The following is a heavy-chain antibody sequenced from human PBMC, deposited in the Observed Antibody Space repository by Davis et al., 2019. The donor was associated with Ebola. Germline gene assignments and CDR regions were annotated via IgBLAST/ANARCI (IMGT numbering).Heavy chain of an antibody. CDR1: GYSFTSYW. D-gene: IGHD6-13*01. J-gene: IGHJ6*02. CDR3: ASRIAAAGTFGSRTYYYYGMDV. V-gene: IGHV5-51*01. CDR2: IYPGVSET. Sequence: PGGSLRLSCKGSGYSFTSYWIAWVRQMPGKGLECMGIIYPGVSETRYSPSFQGHVTISADKSISTAYLQWSSLKASDTAMYYCASRIAAAGTFGSRTYYYYGMDVWGQGTTVTVSS.